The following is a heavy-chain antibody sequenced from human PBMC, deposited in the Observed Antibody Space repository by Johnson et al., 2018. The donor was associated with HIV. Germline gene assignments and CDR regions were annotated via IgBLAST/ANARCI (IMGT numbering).Heavy chain of an antibody. CDR3: ARGGQLVAVDI. CDR2: ISYDGSNK. D-gene: IGHD6-6*01. CDR1: GFTFSSYA. Sequence: QVLLVESGGGVVQPGRSLRLSCAASGFTFSSYAMHWVRQAPGKGLEWVAVISYDGSNKYYADSVKGRFTISRDNSKNTLYLQMNSLRAEDTAVYYCARGGQLVAVDIWGQGTMVTVSS. V-gene: IGHV3-30*04. J-gene: IGHJ3*02.